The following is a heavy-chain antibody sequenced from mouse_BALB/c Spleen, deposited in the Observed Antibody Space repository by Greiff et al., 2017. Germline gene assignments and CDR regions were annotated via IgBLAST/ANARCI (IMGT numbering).Heavy chain of an antibody. V-gene: IGHV1-15*01. CDR2: IDPETGGT. J-gene: IGHJ2*01. D-gene: IGHD1-1*01. CDR1: GYTFTDYE. CDR3: TRGGRYLDY. Sequence: QVQLQQSGAELVRPGASVTLSCKASGYTFTDYEMHWVKQTPVHGLEWIGAIDPETGGTAYNQKFKGKATLTADKSSSTAYMELRSLTSEDSAVYYCTRGGRYLDYWGQGTTLTVSS.